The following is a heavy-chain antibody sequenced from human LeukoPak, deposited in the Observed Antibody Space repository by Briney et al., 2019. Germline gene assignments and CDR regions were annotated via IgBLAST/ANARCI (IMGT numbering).Heavy chain of an antibody. J-gene: IGHJ4*01. V-gene: IGHV4-59*08. CDR3: ARRGTGNYFDS. CDR1: GDSISTFY. CDR2: IYYGASD. Sequence: SETLSLTCTVSGDSISTFYWSWIRQPPGKGLEWIGYIYYGASDNYNPSLKSRVTISLDRPKNRFSLKLTSVTAADTAVYYCARRGTGNYFDSWGHGTLVTVSS.